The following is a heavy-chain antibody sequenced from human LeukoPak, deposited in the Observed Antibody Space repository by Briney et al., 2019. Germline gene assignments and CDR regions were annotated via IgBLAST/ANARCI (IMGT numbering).Heavy chain of an antibody. CDR2: ISSSGTYL. D-gene: IGHD2-2*01. CDR1: RLTFTTYS. J-gene: IGHJ4*02. CDR3: VRDPSEASHPYYFDY. Sequence: PGGSLRLSCAASRLTFTTYSMNWVRQAPGKGLERVSSISSSGTYLYYADSVKGRFTISRDNAKNSLSLQMNSLRVEDTAVYYCVRDPSEASHPYYFDYWGQGTLVTVSS. V-gene: IGHV3-21*01.